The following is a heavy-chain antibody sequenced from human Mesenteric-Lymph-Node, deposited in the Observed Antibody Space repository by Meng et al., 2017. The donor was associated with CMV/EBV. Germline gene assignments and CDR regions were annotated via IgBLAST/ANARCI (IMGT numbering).Heavy chain of an antibody. D-gene: IGHD2-2*01. CDR1: GFTFSSYW. Sequence: GESLKISCAASGFTFSSYWMSWVRQAPGKGLEWVANIKQDGSEKYYVDSVKGRFTISRDNAKNSLYLQMNSLRAEDTAVYYCCRDGAGLARPIDFWGQGTLVTVSS. CDR2: IKQDGSEK. J-gene: IGHJ4*02. V-gene: IGHV3-7*01. CDR3: CRDGAGLARPIDF.